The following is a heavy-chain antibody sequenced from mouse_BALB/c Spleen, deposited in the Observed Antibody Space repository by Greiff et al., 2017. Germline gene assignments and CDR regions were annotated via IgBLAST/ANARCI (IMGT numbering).Heavy chain of an antibody. CDR3: TQALRLRDWFAY. Sequence: EVQLQQSGTVLARPGASVKMSCKASGYSFTSYWMHWVKQRPGQGLEWIGAIYPGNSDTSYNQKFKGKAKLTAVTSASTAYMELSSLTNEDSAVYYCTQALRLRDWFAYWGQGTLVTVSA. D-gene: IGHD1-2*01. J-gene: IGHJ3*01. V-gene: IGHV1-5*01. CDR2: IYPGNSDT. CDR1: GYSFTSYW.